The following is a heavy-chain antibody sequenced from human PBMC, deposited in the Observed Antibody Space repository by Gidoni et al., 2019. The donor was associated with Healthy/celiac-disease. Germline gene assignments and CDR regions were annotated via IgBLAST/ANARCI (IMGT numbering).Heavy chain of an antibody. CDR2: INHSGST. J-gene: IGHJ6*03. Sequence: QVQLQQWGAGLLKPSETLSLTCAVYGGSLSGYYWSWIRQPPGKGLEWIGEINHSGSTNYNPSLKSRVTISVDTSKNQFSLKLSSVTAADTAVYYCAREARSSSSRSGSYYYMDVWGKGTTVTVSS. CDR3: AREARSSSSRSGSYYYMDV. D-gene: IGHD6-6*01. CDR1: GGSLSGYY. V-gene: IGHV4-34*01.